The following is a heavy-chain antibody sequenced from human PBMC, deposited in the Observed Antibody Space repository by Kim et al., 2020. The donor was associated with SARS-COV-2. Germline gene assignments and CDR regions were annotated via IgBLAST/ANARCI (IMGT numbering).Heavy chain of an antibody. CDR2: INHSGST. Sequence: SETLSLTCAVYGGSFSGYYWSWIRQPPGKGLEWIGEINHSGSTNYNPSLKSRVTISVDTSKNQFSLKLSSVTAADTAVYYCASNRWELLFPQDPWGQGTLVTVSS. V-gene: IGHV4-34*01. D-gene: IGHD1-26*01. J-gene: IGHJ5*02. CDR1: GGSFSGYY. CDR3: ASNRWELLFPQDP.